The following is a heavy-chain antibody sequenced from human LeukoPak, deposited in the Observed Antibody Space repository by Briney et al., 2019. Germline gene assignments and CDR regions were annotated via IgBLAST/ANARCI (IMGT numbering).Heavy chain of an antibody. Sequence: GGSLRLSCAASGFTFSYYAMSWVRQAPGKGLEWVSSISSSSSYIYYADSVKGRFTISRDNAKNSLYLQMNSLRAEDTAVYYCARGIAAAGTYYFDYWGQGTLVTVSS. CDR2: ISSSSSYI. CDR1: GFTFSYYA. J-gene: IGHJ4*02. CDR3: ARGIAAAGTYYFDY. V-gene: IGHV3-21*01. D-gene: IGHD6-13*01.